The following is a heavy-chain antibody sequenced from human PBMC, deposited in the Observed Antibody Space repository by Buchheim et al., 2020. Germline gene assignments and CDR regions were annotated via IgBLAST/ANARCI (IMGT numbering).Heavy chain of an antibody. V-gene: IGHV3-7*01. CDR1: GITFSNHW. Sequence: EVQLVESGGGLVQPGGSLRLSCAASGITFSNHWMSWVRQAPGKGLEWVANIKRDGSDKYYVDSVKGRFTISRDNAKNSLYLQMNSLRAEDTAVYYCARAGNGDYAFDYWGQGTL. D-gene: IGHD4-17*01. J-gene: IGHJ4*02. CDR2: IKRDGSDK. CDR3: ARAGNGDYAFDY.